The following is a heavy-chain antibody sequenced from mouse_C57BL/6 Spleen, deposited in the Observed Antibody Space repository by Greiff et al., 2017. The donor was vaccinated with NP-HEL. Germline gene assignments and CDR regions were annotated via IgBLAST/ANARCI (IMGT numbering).Heavy chain of an antibody. CDR3: ARGPFYYGSSYFDY. CDR1: GYTFTDYY. CDR2: INPYNGGT. V-gene: IGHV1-19*01. D-gene: IGHD1-1*01. J-gene: IGHJ2*01. Sequence: VQLQQSGPVLVKPGASVKMSCKASGYTFTDYYMNWVKQSHGKSLEWIGVINPYNGGTSYNQKFKGKATLTVDKSSSTAYMELNSLTSEDSAVYYCARGPFYYGSSYFDYWGQGTTLTVSS.